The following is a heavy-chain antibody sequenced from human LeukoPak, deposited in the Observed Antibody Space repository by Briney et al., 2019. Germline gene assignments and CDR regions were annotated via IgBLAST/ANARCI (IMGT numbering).Heavy chain of an antibody. J-gene: IGHJ4*02. CDR2: IKSKTDGGTT. CDR3: TTGLVVVAATYFDY. V-gene: IGHV3-15*01. CDR1: GFTFSNAW. Sequence: GGSLRLSCAASGFTFSNAWMSWVRQAPGKGLEWVGRIKSKTDGGTTDYAAPVKGRFTLSRDDSKNTLYLQMNSLKTEDTAVYYCTTGLVVVAATYFDYWGQGTLVTVSS. D-gene: IGHD2-15*01.